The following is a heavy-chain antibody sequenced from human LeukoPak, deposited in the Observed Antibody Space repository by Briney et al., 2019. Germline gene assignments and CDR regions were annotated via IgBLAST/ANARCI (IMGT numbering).Heavy chain of an antibody. CDR3: AYSGPRAYYYYGMDV. J-gene: IGHJ6*04. D-gene: IGHD4-11*01. Sequence: ASVKVSCKASGGTFSSYAISWVRQAPGQGLEWMGGIIPIFGTANYAQKFQGRVTITADESTSTAYMELSSLRSEDTAVYYCAYSGPRAYYYYGMDVWGKGTTVTVSS. V-gene: IGHV1-69*01. CDR2: IIPIFGTA. CDR1: GGTFSSYA.